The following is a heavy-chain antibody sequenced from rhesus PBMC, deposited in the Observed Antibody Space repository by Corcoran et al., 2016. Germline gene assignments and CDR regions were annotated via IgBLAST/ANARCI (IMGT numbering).Heavy chain of an antibody. Sequence: QVQLQESGPGLVKPSETLYLTCAVSGGAISRNNWSWIRRAPGKGLEWIGYIYGSGSTYYNPSLKSRVILSVDTSKNQLSLKLSSVTAADTAVYYCARDRGNRFDVWGPGVLVTVSS. CDR3: ARDRGNRFDV. D-gene: IGHD1-44*01. J-gene: IGHJ5-1*01. CDR2: IYGSGST. CDR1: GGAISRNN. V-gene: IGHV4S11*01.